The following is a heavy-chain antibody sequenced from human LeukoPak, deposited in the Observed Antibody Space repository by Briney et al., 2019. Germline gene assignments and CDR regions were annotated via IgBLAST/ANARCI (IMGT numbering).Heavy chain of an antibody. V-gene: IGHV1-2*02. Sequence: ASVKVSCKASGYTFTGYYIHWVRQAPGQGLEWMGWINPNSGGTNYAQKFQGRVTMTRDTSITTAYMDLSSLISDDTAVYYCARVITFGGVIVGVYWGQGSLVTLSS. CDR2: INPNSGGT. CDR1: GYTFTGYY. D-gene: IGHD3-16*02. J-gene: IGHJ4*02. CDR3: ARVITFGGVIVGVY.